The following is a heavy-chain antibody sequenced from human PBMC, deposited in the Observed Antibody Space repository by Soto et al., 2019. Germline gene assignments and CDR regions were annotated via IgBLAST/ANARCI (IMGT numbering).Heavy chain of an antibody. J-gene: IGHJ6*02. CDR1: GFTFSNAW. V-gene: IGHV3-15*01. CDR2: IKSKTDGGTT. CDR3: TTARYSSSWYRGYYYYAMDV. D-gene: IGHD6-13*01. Sequence: PAGSLRLSCAASGFTFSNAWMSWVRQAPGKGLEWVGRIKSKTDGGTTDYAAPVKGRFTISRDDSKNTLYLQMNSLKTEDTAVYYCTTARYSSSWYRGYYYYAMDVWGQGTTVTVSS.